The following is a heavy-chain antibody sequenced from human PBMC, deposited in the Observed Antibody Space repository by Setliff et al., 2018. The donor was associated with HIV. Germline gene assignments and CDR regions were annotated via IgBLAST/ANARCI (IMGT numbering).Heavy chain of an antibody. V-gene: IGHV3-33*01. CDR2: IWYDGSNK. CDR1: GFTFSSYG. Sequence: PGGSLRLSCAASGFTFSSYGMHWVRQAPGKGLEWVAVIWYDGSNKYYADSVKGRFTISRDNAKNSLYLQMNSLRVEDTAVYYCARDAIRLAMRGWFDPWGQGTLVTVSS. J-gene: IGHJ5*02. D-gene: IGHD3-10*01. CDR3: ARDAIRLAMRGWFDP.